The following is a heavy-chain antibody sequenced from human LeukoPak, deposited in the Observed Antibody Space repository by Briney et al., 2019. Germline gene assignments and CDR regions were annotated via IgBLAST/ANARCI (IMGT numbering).Heavy chain of an antibody. CDR1: GFTFSNAW. CDR2: IKSKTDGGTT. Sequence: GGSLRLSCAASGFTFSNAWMSWVRQAPGKGLEWVGRIKSKTDGGTTDYAAPVKGRFTISRDDSKNTLYLQMNSLRAEDTAVYYCAREIYDFWSGYSRCFDYWGQGTLVTVSS. V-gene: IGHV3-15*01. D-gene: IGHD3-3*01. J-gene: IGHJ4*02. CDR3: AREIYDFWSGYSRCFDY.